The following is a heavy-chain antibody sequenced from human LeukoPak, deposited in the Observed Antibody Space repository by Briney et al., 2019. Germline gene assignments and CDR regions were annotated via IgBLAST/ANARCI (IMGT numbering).Heavy chain of an antibody. J-gene: IGHJ4*02. V-gene: IGHV3-7*01. CDR1: GFTFSSYW. CDR3: ARDKSDYDSSGYYFGY. CDR2: IKQDGSEK. D-gene: IGHD3-22*01. Sequence: GGSLILSFAASGFTFSSYWMSWVRQAPGKGLEWVANIKQDGSEKYYVDTVKGRFTISRDNAKNSLYLQMNSLRAEDTAVYYCARDKSDYDSSGYYFGYWGQGTLVTVSS.